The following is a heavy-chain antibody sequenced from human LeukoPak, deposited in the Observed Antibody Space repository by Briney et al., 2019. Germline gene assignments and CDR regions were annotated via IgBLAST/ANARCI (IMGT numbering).Heavy chain of an antibody. V-gene: IGHV3-53*01. CDR2: LYSDGNT. D-gene: IGHD1-14*01. J-gene: IGHJ4*02. CDR3: ARGVEPLAANTLAY. Sequence: GGSLRLSCAASGFTVIANDMTWGRQAPGKGLEWVSVLYSDGNTKYADSVQGRFTISRDNSKNTLYLEMNSLSPDDTAVYYCARGVEPLAANTLAYWGQGTLVTVSS. CDR1: GFTVIAND.